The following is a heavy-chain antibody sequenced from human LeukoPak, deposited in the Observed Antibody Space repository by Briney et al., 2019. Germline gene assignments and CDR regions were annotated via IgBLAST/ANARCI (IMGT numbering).Heavy chain of an antibody. CDR3: VRDGRLPPTPPDY. CDR1: GFTFSSYG. J-gene: IGHJ4*02. Sequence: GGSLRLSCAASGFTFSSYGMHWARQAPGKGLEWVAVMSYDGSSKYYADSVKGRFTISRDNSKNTLYLQMNSLRAEDTAVYYCVRDGRLPPTPPDYWGQGTLVTVSS. V-gene: IGHV3-30*03. D-gene: IGHD2-15*01. CDR2: MSYDGSSK.